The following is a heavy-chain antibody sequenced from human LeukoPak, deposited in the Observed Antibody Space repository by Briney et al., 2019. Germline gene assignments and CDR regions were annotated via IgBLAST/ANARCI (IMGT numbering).Heavy chain of an antibody. J-gene: IGHJ4*02. CDR1: GFTFSSYA. Sequence: GGSLRLSCAASGFTFSSYAMSWVRQAPGKGLEWVSAISGSGGSTYCADSVKGRVTISRDNSKNTLYLQMNSLRAEDTAVYYCAKRVPIWSSSGWFDYWGQGTLVTVSS. D-gene: IGHD6-19*01. CDR2: ISGSGGST. V-gene: IGHV3-23*01. CDR3: AKRVPIWSSSGWFDY.